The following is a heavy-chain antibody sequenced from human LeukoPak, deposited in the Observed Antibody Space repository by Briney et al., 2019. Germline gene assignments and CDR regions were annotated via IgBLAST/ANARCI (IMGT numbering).Heavy chain of an antibody. CDR2: IYYSGST. CDR1: GGSISSSSYY. CDR3: ARGPGPGDFSSGYY. V-gene: IGHV4-39*01. J-gene: IGHJ4*02. Sequence: PSETLSLTCTVSGGSISSSSYYWGWIRQPPGKGLEWIGSIYYSGSTYYNPSLKSRVTISVDTSKNQFSLKLSSVTAADTAVYYCARGPGPGDFSSGYYWGQGTLVTVSS. D-gene: IGHD6-25*01.